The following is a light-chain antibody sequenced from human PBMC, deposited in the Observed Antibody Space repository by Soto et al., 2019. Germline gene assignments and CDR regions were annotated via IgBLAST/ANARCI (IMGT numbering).Light chain of an antibody. CDR3: SSYTSSSTPYV. CDR1: SSGVGGYDY. CDR2: DVS. J-gene: IGLJ1*01. Sequence: QAALTQPASVSGSPGQSITISCTGSSSGVGGYDYVSWYQHHPGKAPKLMIHDVSNRPSGVSNRFSGSKSGNTASLTISGLQAQDEADYYCSSYTSSSTPYVFGTGTKVTVL. V-gene: IGLV2-14*03.